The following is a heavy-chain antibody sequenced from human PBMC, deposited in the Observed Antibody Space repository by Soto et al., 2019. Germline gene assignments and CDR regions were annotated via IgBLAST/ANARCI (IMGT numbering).Heavy chain of an antibody. CDR3: ARDPGEYYYDSSGYYYVVTGGDYYYGMDV. D-gene: IGHD3-22*01. J-gene: IGHJ6*02. CDR2: INPSGGST. CDR1: GYTFTSYY. Sequence: ASVKVSCKASGYTFTSYYMHWVRQAPGQGLEWMGIINPSGGSTSYAQKFQGRVTMTRDTSTSTVYMELSSLRSEDTAVYYCARDPGEYYYDSSGYYYVVTGGDYYYGMDVWGQGTTVTVSS. V-gene: IGHV1-46*01.